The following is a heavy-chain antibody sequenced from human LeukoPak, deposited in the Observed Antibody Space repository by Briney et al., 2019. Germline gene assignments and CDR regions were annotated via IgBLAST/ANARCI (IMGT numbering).Heavy chain of an antibody. V-gene: IGHV3-73*01. D-gene: IGHD6-13*01. CDR1: GFTFSVSA. Sequence: GGSLRLSCAASGFTFSVSAMHWVRQASGKGLEWVGRIRSKANSYATAYAASVKGRFTISRDNARTSLYLQMNSLRAEDTAVYYCARGGRGIAAGFDYWGQGTLVTVSS. J-gene: IGHJ4*02. CDR3: ARGGRGIAAGFDY. CDR2: IRSKANSYAT.